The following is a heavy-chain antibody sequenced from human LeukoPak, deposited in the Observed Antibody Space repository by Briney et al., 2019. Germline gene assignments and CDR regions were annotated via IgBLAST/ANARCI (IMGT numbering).Heavy chain of an antibody. J-gene: IGHJ6*02. D-gene: IGHD3-22*01. CDR3: ARGPYYYDSSGYAYYYYGMDV. CDR1: GGSVSSGSYY. Sequence: PSETLSLTCTVSGGSVSSGSYYWSWIRQPPGKGQEWIGYIYYSGSTNYNPSLKSRVTISVDTSKNQFSLKLSSVTAADTAVYYCARGPYYYDSSGYAYYYYGMDVWGQGTTVTVSS. V-gene: IGHV4-61*01. CDR2: IYYSGST.